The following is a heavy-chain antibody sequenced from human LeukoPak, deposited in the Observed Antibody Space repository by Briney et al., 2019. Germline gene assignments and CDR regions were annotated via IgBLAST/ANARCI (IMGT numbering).Heavy chain of an antibody. CDR2: ISGSGGST. CDR1: GFTFSSYA. CDR3: AKVGLPRGSYGEPSDY. J-gene: IGHJ4*02. V-gene: IGHV3-23*01. D-gene: IGHD1-26*01. Sequence: GGSLRLSCAASGFTFSSYAMSWVRQAPGKGLEWVSAISGSGGSTYYADSVKGRFTISRDNSKNTLYLQMNSLRAEDTAVYYCAKVGLPRGSYGEPSDYWGQGTLVTVSS.